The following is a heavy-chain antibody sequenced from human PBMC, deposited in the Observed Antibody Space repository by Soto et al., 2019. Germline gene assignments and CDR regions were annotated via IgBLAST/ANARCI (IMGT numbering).Heavy chain of an antibody. CDR1: GYTFTSYG. J-gene: IGHJ4*02. D-gene: IGHD3-3*01. Sequence: GASVKVSCKASGYTFTSYGIIWVRQAPGQGLEWMGWISAYNGNTNYAQKLQGRVTMTTDTSTSTAYMELRSLRSDDTAVYYCARDHYDFWSGDDSSSFLYWGQGTLVTVSS. V-gene: IGHV1-18*01. CDR3: ARDHYDFWSGDDSSSFLY. CDR2: ISAYNGNT.